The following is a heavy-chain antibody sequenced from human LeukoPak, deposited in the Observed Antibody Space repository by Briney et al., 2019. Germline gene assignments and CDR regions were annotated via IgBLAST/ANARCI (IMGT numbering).Heavy chain of an antibody. J-gene: IGHJ4*02. CDR1: GFTFSTYA. D-gene: IGHD3-3*01. Sequence: GGSPRLSCAASGFTFSTYAMSWVRQAPGKGLEWVSAISGSGGNTYYADSMKGRFTIPRDNAKNTLYLQMNSLRAEDTAVYYCAKGDFWSGYSPAYWGQGTLVTVSS. CDR2: ISGSGGNT. CDR3: AKGDFWSGYSPAY. V-gene: IGHV3-23*01.